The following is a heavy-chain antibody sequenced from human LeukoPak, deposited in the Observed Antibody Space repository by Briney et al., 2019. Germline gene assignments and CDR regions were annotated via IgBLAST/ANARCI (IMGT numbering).Heavy chain of an antibody. CDR3: ARAMSTFRGVRNYFDS. Sequence: SETLSLTCTVSGGSISSYYWSWIRQPAGKGLEWIGRIYTSGSTNYNPSLKSRVTMSVDTSKNQFSLKLSSVTAADTAVYYCARAMSTFRGVRNYFDSWGQGTLVTVSS. CDR2: IYTSGST. V-gene: IGHV4-4*07. J-gene: IGHJ4*02. D-gene: IGHD3-16*01. CDR1: GGSISSYY.